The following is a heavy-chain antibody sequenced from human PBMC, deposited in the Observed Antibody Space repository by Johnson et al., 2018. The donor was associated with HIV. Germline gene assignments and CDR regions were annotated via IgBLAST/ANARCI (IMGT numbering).Heavy chain of an antibody. J-gene: IGHJ3*02. CDR3: ARDPDI. Sequence: QVQLMESGGGVVQPGRSLRLSCAASGFTFSTYAMHWVRQAPGKGLEWVAVISYDGSNKYYADSVKGRFTISRDNSKNTLYLQMNSLRAEETAVYYCARDPDIWGQGTMVTVSS. CDR1: GFTFSTYA. CDR2: ISYDGSNK. V-gene: IGHV3-30*04.